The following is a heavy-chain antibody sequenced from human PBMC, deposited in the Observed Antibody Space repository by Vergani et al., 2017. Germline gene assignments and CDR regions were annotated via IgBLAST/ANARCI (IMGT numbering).Heavy chain of an antibody. Sequence: QVQLQESGPGLVKPSGTLSLTCAVSGGSISSSNWWSWIRQPPGKGLEWIGYIYYSGSTNYNPSLKSRVTISVDTSKNHFSLKLSSVTAADTAVYYCARMIAAAGTEYFDYWGQGTLVTVSS. J-gene: IGHJ4*02. CDR2: IYYSGST. CDR3: ARMIAAAGTEYFDY. D-gene: IGHD6-13*01. CDR1: GGSISSSNW. V-gene: IGHV4-61*03.